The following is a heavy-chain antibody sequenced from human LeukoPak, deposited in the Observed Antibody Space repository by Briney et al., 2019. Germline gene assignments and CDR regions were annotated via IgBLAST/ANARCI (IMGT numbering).Heavy chain of an antibody. D-gene: IGHD3-3*01. CDR1: GGSFSSNA. V-gene: IGHV1-69*13. CDR3: ARAEGGTIFGVVTAPGYYYMDV. Sequence: ASVKVSCKASGGSFSSNAISWVRQAPGQGLEWMGGIIPMFGTANYAQKFQGRVTITADESTSTAYMELSSLRSEDTAVYYCARAEGGTIFGVVTAPGYYYMDVWGKGTTVTVSS. J-gene: IGHJ6*03. CDR2: IIPMFGTA.